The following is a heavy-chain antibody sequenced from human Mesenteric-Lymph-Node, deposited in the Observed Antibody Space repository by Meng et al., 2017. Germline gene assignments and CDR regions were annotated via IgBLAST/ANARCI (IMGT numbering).Heavy chain of an antibody. J-gene: IGHJ5*02. CDR2: ISAYNGNT. Sequence: ASVKVSCKASGYTFTGYYMHWVRQAPGQGLEWMGWISAYNGNTNYAQKLQGRVTMTTDTSTSTAYMELRSLRSDDTAVYYCARNVLLWFGEPAYNWFDPWGQGTLVTVSS. D-gene: IGHD3-10*01. CDR3: ARNVLLWFGEPAYNWFDP. CDR1: GYTFTGYY. V-gene: IGHV1-18*04.